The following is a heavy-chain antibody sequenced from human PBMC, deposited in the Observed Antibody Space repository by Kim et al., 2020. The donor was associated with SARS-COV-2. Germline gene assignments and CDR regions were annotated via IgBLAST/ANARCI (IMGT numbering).Heavy chain of an antibody. D-gene: IGHD7-27*01. J-gene: IGHJ4*02. CDR2: GAT. V-gene: IGHV4-31*02. CDR3: AKTTGAQLDY. Sequence: GATYYSESLQSRLALSIDTSRNQFSLRLRSVTAADTAVYYCAKTTGAQLDYWGQGTMVTVSS.